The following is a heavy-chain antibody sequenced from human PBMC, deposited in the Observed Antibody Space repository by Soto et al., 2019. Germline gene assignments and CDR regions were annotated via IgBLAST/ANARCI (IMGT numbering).Heavy chain of an antibody. CDR3: ASRYSSGWLDYYGMDV. CDR2: IYYSGST. CDR1: GGSISSSSYY. D-gene: IGHD6-13*01. Sequence: PSETLSLTCTVSGGSISSSSYYWGWIRQPPGKGLEWIGSIYYSGSTYYNPSLKSRVTISVDTSKNQFSLKLSSVTAADTAVYYCASRYSSGWLDYYGMDVWGQGTTVTVSS. V-gene: IGHV4-39*01. J-gene: IGHJ6*02.